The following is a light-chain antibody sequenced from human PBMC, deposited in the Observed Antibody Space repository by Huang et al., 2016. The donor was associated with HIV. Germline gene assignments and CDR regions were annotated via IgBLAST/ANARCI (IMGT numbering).Light chain of an antibody. J-gene: IGKJ3*01. Sequence: EIVMTQSPATLSVSPGERATLSCRASQSVSSNLAWYQQQPGQAPGLLIYGASTRATGIPARFSGSGSGTEFTLTISSLQSEDFAVYYCQQYNNWPPFTFGPGTKVDIK. CDR3: QQYNNWPPFT. V-gene: IGKV3-15*01. CDR1: QSVSSN. CDR2: GAS.